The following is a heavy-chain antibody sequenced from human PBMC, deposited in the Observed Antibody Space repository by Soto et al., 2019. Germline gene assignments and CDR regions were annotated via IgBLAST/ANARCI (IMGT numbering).Heavy chain of an antibody. D-gene: IGHD2-15*01. J-gene: IGHJ3*02. CDR3: ARLGYCSGGSCYSGSQYDAFYI. V-gene: IGHV4-31*03. Sequence: QVQLQESGPGLVKPSQTLSLTCTVSGGSISSGGYYWSWIRQHPGKGLEWIGYIYYSGSTYYNPSLKRRVTISVDTSKNQCSLKLSSVTAADTAVYYCARLGYCSGGSCYSGSQYDAFYIWGQGTMVTVSS. CDR1: GGSISSGGYY. CDR2: IYYSGST.